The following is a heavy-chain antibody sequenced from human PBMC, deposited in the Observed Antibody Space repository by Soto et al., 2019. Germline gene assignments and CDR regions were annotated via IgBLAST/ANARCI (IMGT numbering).Heavy chain of an antibody. V-gene: IGHV4-34*01. CDR1: GGSFNPYY. Sequence: SAPLSLTCTVYGGSFNPYYWNWVRQTPGRGLEWIGEINYNGITSYSPSLKSRVTISIDTSKNQFSLRLSSVTAADTALYYCARGKGGYSYGPFFEFWGQGALVTVS. CDR2: INYNGIT. J-gene: IGHJ4*02. D-gene: IGHD2-2*03. CDR3: ARGKGGYSYGPFFEF.